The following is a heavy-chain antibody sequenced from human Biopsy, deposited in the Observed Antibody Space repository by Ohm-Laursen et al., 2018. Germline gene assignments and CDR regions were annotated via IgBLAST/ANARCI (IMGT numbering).Heavy chain of an antibody. CDR2: VDWDDYK. V-gene: IGHV2-70*11. Sequence: TQTLTLICSFSGFSLSARGMCVSWTRQAPGTALEWLARVDWDDYKDYSASLQTKVSISKDTSNDQVVLTVNNVGPADTATYYCARTPILIVSAGLVYRHRRHLQGMDVWGQGIAVTVS. D-gene: IGHD6-13*01. CDR3: ARTPILIVSAGLVYRHRRHLQGMDV. J-gene: IGHJ6*02. CDR1: GFSLSARGMC.